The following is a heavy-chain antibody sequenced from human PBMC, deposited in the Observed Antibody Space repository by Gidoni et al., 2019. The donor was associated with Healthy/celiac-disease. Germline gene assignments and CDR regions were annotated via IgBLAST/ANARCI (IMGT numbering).Heavy chain of an antibody. CDR2: INHSGST. CDR3: ARERGVVPANWFDP. J-gene: IGHJ5*02. D-gene: IGHD2-2*01. CDR1: GGSFSGYY. V-gene: IGHV4-34*01. Sequence: QVQLQQWGAGLFMPSETLSLTCAVYGGSFSGYYWSWIRQPPGKGLEWIGEINHSGSTNYNPCLKRRVTISVDTSKNQFSLKLSSVTAADTAVYYCARERGVVPANWFDPWGQGTLVTVSS.